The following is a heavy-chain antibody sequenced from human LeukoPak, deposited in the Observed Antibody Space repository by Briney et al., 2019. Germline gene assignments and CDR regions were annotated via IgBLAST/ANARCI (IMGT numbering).Heavy chain of an antibody. V-gene: IGHV3-48*03. Sequence: GGSLRLSCAASGFTFSSYEMNWVRQAPGKGLEWVSYISSSGATRYYADSVKGRFTMSRDNAKNSLYLLLNSLRAEDTAVYYCAKDDVGYCSGGSCYELHFDYWGQGTLVTVSS. CDR3: AKDDVGYCSGGSCYELHFDY. D-gene: IGHD2-15*01. CDR2: ISSSGATR. J-gene: IGHJ4*02. CDR1: GFTFSSYE.